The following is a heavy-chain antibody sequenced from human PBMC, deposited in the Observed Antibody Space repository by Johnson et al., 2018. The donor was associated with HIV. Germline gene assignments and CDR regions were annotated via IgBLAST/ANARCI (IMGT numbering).Heavy chain of an antibody. CDR2: INWNGGST. D-gene: IGHD3-22*01. J-gene: IGHJ3*02. CDR3: ARVVQYYDSSGYSTRGGDGLDI. Sequence: VQLVESGGAVVRPGGSLRLSCTASGFTFDDYGMNWVRQVPGQGLEWVSGINWNGGSTSYAYSVKGRFTISRDNAKNSLYLQMNSLRAEDTALYYCARVVQYYDSSGYSTRGGDGLDIWGQGTVVTVSS. CDR1: GFTFDDYG. V-gene: IGHV3-20*04.